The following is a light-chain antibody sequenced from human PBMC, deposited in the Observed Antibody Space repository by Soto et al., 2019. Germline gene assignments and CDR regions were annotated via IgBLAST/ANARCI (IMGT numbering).Light chain of an antibody. Sequence: DIQMTQSPSSLSASVGDIVTITFRASQSISSYLNWYQQKPGKAPKLLIYAASSLQSGVTSRFSGSGSGTDFTLTISSLQPEDFAVYYCQQCGSSPWTFGQGTKVDIK. CDR1: QSISSY. J-gene: IGKJ1*01. CDR2: AAS. CDR3: QQCGSSPWT. V-gene: IGKV1-39*01.